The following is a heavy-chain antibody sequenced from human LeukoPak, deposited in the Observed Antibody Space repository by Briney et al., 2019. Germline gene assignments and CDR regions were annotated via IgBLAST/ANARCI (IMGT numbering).Heavy chain of an antibody. Sequence: GGYLRPSCAVSGVSTSSFEISWVRQAPGQGLGWVSYIISSGSTIYYAASVKGRFTISRDNAKNPLYLRMSSLRAEDTAVYYCARVELAPYYYYMDVWGKGTTVTVSS. CDR1: GVSTSSFE. J-gene: IGHJ6*03. CDR2: IISSGSTI. V-gene: IGHV3-48*03. CDR3: ARVELAPYYYYMDV. D-gene: IGHD1-7*01.